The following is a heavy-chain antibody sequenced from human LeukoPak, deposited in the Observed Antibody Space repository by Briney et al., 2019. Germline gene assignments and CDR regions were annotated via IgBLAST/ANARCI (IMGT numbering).Heavy chain of an antibody. CDR1: GFTFSSYG. CDR2: ISGSGGST. J-gene: IGHJ4*02. D-gene: IGHD3-16*02. Sequence: GGSLRLSCAASGFTFSSYGMSWVRQAPGKGLEWVSAISGSGGSTYYADSVKGRFTISRDNSKNTLYLQMNSLRAEDTAVYSCAREGLGELSFSLVGWGQGTLVTVSS. CDR3: AREGLGELSFSLVG. V-gene: IGHV3-23*01.